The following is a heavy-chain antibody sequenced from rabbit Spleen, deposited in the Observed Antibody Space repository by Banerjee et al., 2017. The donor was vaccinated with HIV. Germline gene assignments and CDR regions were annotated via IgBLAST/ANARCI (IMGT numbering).Heavy chain of an antibody. V-gene: IGHV1S40*01. D-gene: IGHD4-1*01. CDR3: ARDLAGVIGWNFNL. Sequence: QSLEESGGGLVKPGASLTLTCKASGFDFRGSYWICWVRQAPGKGLEWIACIYAGRSGSTRYANWVNGRFTISSHNAQNTLFLQMTSLTAADTATYFCARDLAGVIGWNFNLWGPGTLGHRL. J-gene: IGHJ4*01. CDR2: IYAGRSGST. CDR1: GFDFRGSYW.